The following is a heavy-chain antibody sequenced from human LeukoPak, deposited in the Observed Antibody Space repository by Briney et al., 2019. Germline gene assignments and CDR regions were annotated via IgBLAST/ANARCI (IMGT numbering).Heavy chain of an antibody. CDR1: GFTFSSYW. CDR2: IKQDGGER. J-gene: IGHJ3*02. D-gene: IGHD3-10*01. V-gene: IGHV3-7*01. Sequence: PGGSLRLSCAASGFTFSSYWMSWVRQAPGKGLEWVANIKQDGGERFYVDSVKGRFTISRDNAKNSLYLQMNSLRAEDTAAYYCARDKVLWFGESNGIDAFDIWGQGTMVTVSS. CDR3: ARDKVLWFGESNGIDAFDI.